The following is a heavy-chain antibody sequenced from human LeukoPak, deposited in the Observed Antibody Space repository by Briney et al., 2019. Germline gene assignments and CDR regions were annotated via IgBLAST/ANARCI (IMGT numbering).Heavy chain of an antibody. J-gene: IGHJ6*03. Sequence: SVKVSCKASGGTFSSYAISWVRQAPGQGLEWMGGIIPIFGTANYAQKFQGRVTITADESTSTAYMELSSLRSEDTAVYYCARSYYYGSGSYSPYYYYYMDVWGKGTTVTISS. D-gene: IGHD3-10*01. CDR2: IIPIFGTA. CDR3: ARSYYYGSGSYSPYYYYYMDV. CDR1: GGTFSSYA. V-gene: IGHV1-69*13.